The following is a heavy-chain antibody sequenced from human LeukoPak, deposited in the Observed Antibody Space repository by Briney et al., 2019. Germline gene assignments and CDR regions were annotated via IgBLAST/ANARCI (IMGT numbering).Heavy chain of an antibody. CDR3: ARDVTGDLKLDY. Sequence: SQTLSLTCAISGDSVSSNTAAWNWIRQSPSRGLEWLGRTYYRSKWYNNYAVSVKSRITINPDTSKNQFSLQLNSVTPEDTAVFYWARDVTGDLKLDYWGQGTLVTVSS. J-gene: IGHJ4*02. V-gene: IGHV6-1*01. D-gene: IGHD7-27*01. CDR2: TYYRSKWYN. CDR1: GDSVSSNTAA.